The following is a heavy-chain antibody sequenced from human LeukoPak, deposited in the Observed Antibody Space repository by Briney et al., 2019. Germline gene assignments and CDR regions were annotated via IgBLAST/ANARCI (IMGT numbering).Heavy chain of an antibody. CDR1: GFTFSGST. Sequence: GSLRLSCAASGFTFSGSTMHWVRQASGKGLEWVGRIRSKAHNYATAYAASVKGRFIISRDDSKNTAYLQMNSLKTEDTAVYYCARRGDIWGQGTMVTVSS. CDR3: ARRGDI. J-gene: IGHJ3*02. CDR2: IRSKAHNYAT. V-gene: IGHV3-73*01.